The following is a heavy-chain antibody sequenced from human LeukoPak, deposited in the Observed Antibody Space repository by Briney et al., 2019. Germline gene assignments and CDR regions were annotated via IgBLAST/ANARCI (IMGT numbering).Heavy chain of an antibody. CDR2: IYYSGST. D-gene: IGHD6-19*01. V-gene: IGHV4-39*01. CDR3: ARGPETYSSGWYVRFLHYFDY. Sequence: SETLSLTCTVSGGSISSSSYYWGWIRQPPGKGLEWIGSIYYSGSTYYNPSLKSRVTISVDTSRNQFSLKLSSVTAADTAVYYCARGPETYSSGWYVRFLHYFDYWGQGTLVTVSS. J-gene: IGHJ4*02. CDR1: GGSISSSSYY.